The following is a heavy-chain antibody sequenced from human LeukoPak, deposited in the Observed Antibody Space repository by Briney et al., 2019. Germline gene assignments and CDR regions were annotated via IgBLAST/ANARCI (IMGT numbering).Heavy chain of an antibody. V-gene: IGHV4-38-2*02. Sequence: SETLSLTCTVSGYSISSGYYWGWIRQPPGKGLEWIGSIYHSGSTYYNPSLKSRVTISVDTSKNQFSLKLSSVTAADTAVYYCASRSWQLSAIADYWGQGTLVTVSS. J-gene: IGHJ4*02. CDR1: GYSISSGYY. D-gene: IGHD6-6*01. CDR3: ASRSWQLSAIADY. CDR2: IYHSGST.